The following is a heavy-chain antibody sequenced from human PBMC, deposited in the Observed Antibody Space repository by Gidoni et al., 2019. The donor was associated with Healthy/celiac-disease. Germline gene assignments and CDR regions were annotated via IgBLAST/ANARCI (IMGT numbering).Heavy chain of an antibody. CDR2: IKQDGSEK. CDR1: GFTFSSYW. V-gene: IGHV3-7*03. J-gene: IGHJ4*02. D-gene: IGHD6-13*01. CDR3: ARVGKQQLVRYFDY. Sequence: ASGFTFSSYWMSWVRQAPGKGLEWVANIKQDGSEKYYVDSVKGRFTISRDNAKNSLYLQMNSLRAEDTAVYYCARVGKQQLVRYFDYWGQGTLVTVSS.